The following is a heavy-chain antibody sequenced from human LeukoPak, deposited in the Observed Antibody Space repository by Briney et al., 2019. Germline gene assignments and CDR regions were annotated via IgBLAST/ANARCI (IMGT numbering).Heavy chain of an antibody. Sequence: GGSLRLSCAASGFTFSSYAMSWVRQAPGKGLEWVSAISGSGGSTYYADSVKGRFTISRDNSKNTLYLQMNSLRAEDMAVYYCAKDRGYYDSSGKTNWGQGTLVTVSS. CDR3: AKDRGYYDSSGKTN. D-gene: IGHD3-22*01. CDR2: ISGSGGST. CDR1: GFTFSSYA. J-gene: IGHJ4*02. V-gene: IGHV3-23*01.